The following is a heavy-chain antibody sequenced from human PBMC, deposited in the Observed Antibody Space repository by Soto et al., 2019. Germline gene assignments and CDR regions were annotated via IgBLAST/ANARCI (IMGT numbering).Heavy chain of an antibody. J-gene: IGHJ4*02. CDR3: TVWGWGNDLGAA. Sequence: EVQLVESGGGLVQPGGSLRLSCAASGFTFSDHYMDWVRQAPGKGLERVGRSKNKADSYTTEYAASVKGRFTISRDGSKNSLYLQMNSLRAVDTAVYDGTVWGWGNDLGAAWGKGILVTVSS. D-gene: IGHD3-16*01. CDR1: GFTFSDHY. CDR2: SKNKADSYTT. V-gene: IGHV3-72*01.